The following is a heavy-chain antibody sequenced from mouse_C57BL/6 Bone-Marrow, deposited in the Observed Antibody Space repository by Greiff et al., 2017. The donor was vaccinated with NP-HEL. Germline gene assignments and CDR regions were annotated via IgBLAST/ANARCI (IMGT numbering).Heavy chain of an antibody. CDR1: GYTFTSYG. Sequence: QVQLKESGAELARPGASVKLSCKASGYTFTSYGISWVKQRTGQGLEWIGEIYPRSGNTYYNEKFKGKATLTADKSSSTAYMELRSLTSEDAAVDFCARRGWPGAMDYWGQGTAVTVSS. D-gene: IGHD2-3*01. CDR2: IYPRSGNT. V-gene: IGHV1-81*01. J-gene: IGHJ4*01. CDR3: ARRGWPGAMDY.